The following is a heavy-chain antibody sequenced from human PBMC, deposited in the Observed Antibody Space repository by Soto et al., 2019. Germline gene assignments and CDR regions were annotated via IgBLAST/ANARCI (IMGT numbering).Heavy chain of an antibody. CDR2: ISWNSESI. D-gene: IGHD6-19*01. CDR3: VKDIHEQWLVSHFEY. CDR1: GFTFDSYA. V-gene: IGHV3-9*01. J-gene: IGHJ4*02. Sequence: EVQLVESGGGLVQPGRSPRLSCVASGFTFDSYAMHWVRQAPGKGLEWVSGISWNSESIGYEDSVKGRFTISRDNAQNSLYLEMNSLRVEYTAFYYCVKDIHEQWLVSHFEYWGQGALVTVSS.